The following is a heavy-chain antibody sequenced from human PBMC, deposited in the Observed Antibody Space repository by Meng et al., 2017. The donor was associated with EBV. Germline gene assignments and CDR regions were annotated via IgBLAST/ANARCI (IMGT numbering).Heavy chain of an antibody. J-gene: IGHJ4*02. CDR3: ASESGRGYTPDY. Sequence: VQLGESAAEVKKPGSSVKVPCKTSGGPFRYYAISWVRQAPGQGLEWLGGFLPRLGAPNYAQKFHGRVKITADESTSTHYMDLSSLRSEDTAIYYCASESGRGYTPDYWGQGTLVTVSS. CDR2: FLPRLGAP. D-gene: IGHD3-10*01. V-gene: IGHV1-69*01. CDR1: GGPFRYYA.